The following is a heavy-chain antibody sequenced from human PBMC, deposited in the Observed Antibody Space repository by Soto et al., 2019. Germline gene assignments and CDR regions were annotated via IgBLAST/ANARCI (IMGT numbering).Heavy chain of an antibody. D-gene: IGHD6-13*01. J-gene: IGHJ6*02. CDR3: ARPCLYSSNPHYYYYGMDV. CDR1: GFTFSSYH. V-gene: IGHV3-30-3*01. CDR2: ISYDGTNE. Sequence: QVQLVESGGGVVQPGRSLRLSCAASGFTFSSYHMDWVRQAPGKGLEWVAVISYDGTNEHYADSVKGRFTISRDNSKNTLYLQMNSLRAEDTAVYYCARPCLYSSNPHYYYYGMDVWAQGTTVTVSS.